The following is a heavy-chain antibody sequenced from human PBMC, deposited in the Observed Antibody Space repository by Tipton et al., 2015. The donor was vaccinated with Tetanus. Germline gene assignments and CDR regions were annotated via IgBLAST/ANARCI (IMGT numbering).Heavy chain of an antibody. CDR2: GYYSGNT. Sequence: TLSLTCSVSGGSISSRNYYWGWIRQPPGKGLEFIGRGYYSGNTYYDPSLKSRVTISVDTSKNQFSLKLSSVTATDTAVYYCAAQIIPTDRGGWFDPWGQGTLVTVSS. CDR1: GGSISSRNYY. D-gene: IGHD3-3*01. V-gene: IGHV4-39*01. CDR3: AAQIIPTDRGGWFDP. J-gene: IGHJ5*02.